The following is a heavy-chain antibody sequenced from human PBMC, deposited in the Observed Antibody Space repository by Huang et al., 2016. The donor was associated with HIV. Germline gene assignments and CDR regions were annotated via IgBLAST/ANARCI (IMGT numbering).Heavy chain of an antibody. Sequence: QVQLVQSGAEVKTPGSSVKASCKASGGTFSKYAISWVRQAPGQGLEGMGRLIPMFSTPNYARKFQGRVTITADDSTSTTYVEVSSLRSEDTALYYCARGQLGSYGDYDVLYWGQGTLVTVSS. CDR2: LIPMFSTP. D-gene: IGHD4-17*01. J-gene: IGHJ4*02. CDR3: ARGQLGSYGDYDVLY. V-gene: IGHV1-69*13. CDR1: GGTFSKYA.